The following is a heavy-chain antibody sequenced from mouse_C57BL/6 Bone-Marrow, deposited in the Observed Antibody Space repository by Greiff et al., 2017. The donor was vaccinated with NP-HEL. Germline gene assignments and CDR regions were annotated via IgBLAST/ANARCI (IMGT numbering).Heavy chain of an antibody. CDR3: ASFYYDGSSYGDYAMDY. CDR2: IDPSDSYT. CDR1: GYTFTSYW. J-gene: IGHJ4*01. V-gene: IGHV1-59*01. Sequence: QVHVKQPGAELVRPGTSVKLSCKASGYTFTSYWMHWVKQRPGQGLEWIGVIDPSDSYTNYNQKFKGKATLTVDTSSSTAYMQLSSLTSEDSAVYYCASFYYDGSSYGDYAMDYWGQGTSVTVSS. D-gene: IGHD1-1*01.